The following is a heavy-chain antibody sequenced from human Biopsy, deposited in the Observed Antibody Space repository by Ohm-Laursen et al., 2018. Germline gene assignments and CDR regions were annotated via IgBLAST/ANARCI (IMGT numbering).Heavy chain of an antibody. V-gene: IGHV4-39*01. CDR3: ARHDGNGPFALDS. Sequence: GTLSLTCTVSGGSISSGSNYWAWIRQPPGKGLEWIGSVYHSGTTYYSPSLKSRVTISVDTSKNQLSMKVTSVTAADTAAYYCARHDGNGPFALDSWGQGTLVTISS. J-gene: IGHJ4*02. CDR1: GGSISSGSNY. CDR2: VYHSGTT. D-gene: IGHD5-24*01.